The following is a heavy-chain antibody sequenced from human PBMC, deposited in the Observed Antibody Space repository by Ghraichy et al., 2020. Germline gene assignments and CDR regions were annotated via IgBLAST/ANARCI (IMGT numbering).Heavy chain of an antibody. V-gene: IGHV4-34*01. CDR2: INHSGST. J-gene: IGHJ6*02. CDR3: ARGPPNSSGWYPLGRTHYYYYGMDV. D-gene: IGHD6-19*01. CDR1: GGSFSGYY. Sequence: SETLSLTCAVYGGSFSGYYWSWIRQPPGKGLEWIGEINHSGSTNYNPSLKSRVTISVDTSKNQFSLKLSSVTAADTAVYYCARGPPNSSGWYPLGRTHYYYYGMDVWGQGTTVTVSS.